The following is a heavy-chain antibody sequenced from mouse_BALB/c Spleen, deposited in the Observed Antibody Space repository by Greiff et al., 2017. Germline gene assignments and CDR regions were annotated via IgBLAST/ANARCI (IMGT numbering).Heavy chain of an antibody. CDR1: GYSITSDYA. V-gene: IGHV3-2*02. J-gene: IGHJ1*01. Sequence: DVQLQESGPGLVKPSQSLSLTCTVTGYSITSDYAWNWIRQFPGNKLGWMGYISYSGSTSYNPSLKSRISITRDTSKNQFFLQLNSVTTEDTATYYCARFRGHWDFDVWGAGTTVTVSS. CDR2: ISYSGST. CDR3: ARFRGHWDFDV.